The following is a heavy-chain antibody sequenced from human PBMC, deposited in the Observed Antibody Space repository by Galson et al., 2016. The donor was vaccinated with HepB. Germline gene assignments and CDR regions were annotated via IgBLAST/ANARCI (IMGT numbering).Heavy chain of an antibody. V-gene: IGHV4-4*02. CDR1: GGSISSVNW. Sequence: SETLSLTCAVSGGSISSVNWWSWVRQPPGKRLEWIGEIYHRGDTNYNPSLKSRVTISVDTSKNQFSLNVRSLTAPDTALYYCARSGVRGVLDHWGHGILVTVSS. D-gene: IGHD3-10*01. CDR2: IYHRGDT. J-gene: IGHJ4*01. CDR3: ARSGVRGVLDH.